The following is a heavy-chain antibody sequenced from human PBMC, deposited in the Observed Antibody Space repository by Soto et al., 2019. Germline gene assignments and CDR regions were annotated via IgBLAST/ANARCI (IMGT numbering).Heavy chain of an antibody. CDR2: FDPEDGET. CDR1: GYTLTELS. V-gene: IGHV1-24*01. CDR3: ATQRPTSSGWYEYFDY. Sequence: GASVKVSCKVSGYTLTELSMHWVRQAPGKGLEWMGGFDPEDGETIYAQKFQGRVTMTEDTSTDTAYMELSSPRSEDTAVYYCATQRPTSSGWYEYFDYWGQGTLVTVSS. D-gene: IGHD6-19*01. J-gene: IGHJ4*02.